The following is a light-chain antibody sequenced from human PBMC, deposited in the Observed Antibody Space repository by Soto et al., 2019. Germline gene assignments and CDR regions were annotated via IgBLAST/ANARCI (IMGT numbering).Light chain of an antibody. CDR3: QQYASSPPYT. Sequence: EVVLTQSPGTLSLSPGESATLSCRASQSVSNNYFAWYQQKPGQAPRLLIFGSSDRATGIPDRFSGSGSGTDFTLTISRLEPEDFAVYYFQQYASSPPYTFGQGTKLEIK. CDR2: GSS. CDR1: QSVSNNY. J-gene: IGKJ2*01. V-gene: IGKV3-20*01.